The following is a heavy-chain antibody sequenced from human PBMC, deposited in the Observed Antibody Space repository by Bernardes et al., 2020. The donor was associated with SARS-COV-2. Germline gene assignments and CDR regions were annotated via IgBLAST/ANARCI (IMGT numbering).Heavy chain of an antibody. CDR1: GGSISSGGYY. V-gene: IGHV4-31*03. Sequence: SETLSLTCTVSGGSISSGGYYWTWVRQHPGTGLEWIGYIYHRGRTYYNPSLKSRVSISVDTSKNQFSLKLRSVTAADTAVYFCARYYGDYFNWFDPWGQGTLVTVSA. J-gene: IGHJ5*02. D-gene: IGHD4-17*01. CDR3: ARYYGDYFNWFDP. CDR2: IYHRGRT.